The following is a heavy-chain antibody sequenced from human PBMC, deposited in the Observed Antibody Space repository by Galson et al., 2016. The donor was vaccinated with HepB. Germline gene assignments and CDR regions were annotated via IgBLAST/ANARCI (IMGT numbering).Heavy chain of an antibody. V-gene: IGHV3-30*03. J-gene: IGHJ4*02. CDR2: ISYDGSHK. D-gene: IGHD1-26*01. CDR1: GFTFSDFG. CDR3: ATPRDSSGSYFPPRD. Sequence: SLRLSCAASGFTFSDFGMHWVRQAPGKGLEWLAVISYDGSHKYYADSVKGRFTTSRDSSKNTLFLQMNSLRAEDTAVYYCATPRDSSGSYFPPRDWGQGTLVTVSS.